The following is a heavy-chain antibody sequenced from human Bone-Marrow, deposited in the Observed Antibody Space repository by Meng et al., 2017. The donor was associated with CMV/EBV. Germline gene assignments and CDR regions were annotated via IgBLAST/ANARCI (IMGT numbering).Heavy chain of an antibody. Sequence: GESLKISCAASGFTFSSYAMSWVRQAPGKGLEWVSVIYSGGSSTYYADSVKGRFTISRDNSKNTLYLQMNSLRAEDTAVYYCAREADGSGYNWFDPWGQGTLVTFSS. CDR1: GFTFSSYA. D-gene: IGHD3-10*01. J-gene: IGHJ5*02. CDR3: AREADGSGYNWFDP. CDR2: IYSGGSST. V-gene: IGHV3-23*03.